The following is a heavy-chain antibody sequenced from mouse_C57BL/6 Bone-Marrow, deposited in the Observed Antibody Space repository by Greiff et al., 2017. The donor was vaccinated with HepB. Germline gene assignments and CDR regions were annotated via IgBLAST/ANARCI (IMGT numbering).Heavy chain of an antibody. Sequence: EVQLVESGGGLVQPGGSLSLSCAASGFTFTDYYMSWVRQPPGKALEGLGFIRNKANGYTTEYSASVKGRFTISRDNSQSILYLQLNALRAEDSATYYCARSQGLYYYAMDYWGQGTSVTVSS. CDR1: GFTFTDYY. J-gene: IGHJ4*01. CDR2: IRNKANGYTT. D-gene: IGHD1-1*01. V-gene: IGHV7-3*01. CDR3: ARSQGLYYYAMDY.